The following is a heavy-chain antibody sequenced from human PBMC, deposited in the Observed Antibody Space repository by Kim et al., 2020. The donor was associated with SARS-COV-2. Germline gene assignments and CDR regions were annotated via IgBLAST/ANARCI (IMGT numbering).Heavy chain of an antibody. CDR2: IYYSGST. CDR1: GGSISSYY. D-gene: IGHD6-6*01. CDR3: ARDVAARALDG. Sequence: SETLSLTCTVSGGSISSYYWSWIRQPPGKGLEWIGYIYYSGSTNYNPSLKSRVTISVDTSKNQFSLKLSSVTAADTAVYYCARDVAARALDGWGKGTTVT. V-gene: IGHV4-59*01. J-gene: IGHJ6*03.